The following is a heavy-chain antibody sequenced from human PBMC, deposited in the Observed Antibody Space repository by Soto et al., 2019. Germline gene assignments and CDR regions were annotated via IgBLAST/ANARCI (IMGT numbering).Heavy chain of an antibody. J-gene: IGHJ4*02. V-gene: IGHV4-61*08. CDR1: GPSISSGGYY. CDR2: IYYSGST. D-gene: IGHD5-18*01. CDR3: ASAGTAMVNLDC. Sequence: PPETLSLTCTVSGPSISSGGYYWSWIRQHPGKGLEWIGYIYYSGSTNYNPSLKSRVTISVDTSKNQFSLKLSSVTAADTAVYYCASAGTAMVNLDCWGQGTLVPVSP.